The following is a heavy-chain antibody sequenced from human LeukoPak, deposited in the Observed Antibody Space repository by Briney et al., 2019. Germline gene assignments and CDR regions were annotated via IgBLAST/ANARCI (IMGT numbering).Heavy chain of an antibody. CDR3: ARVCCYYDSRSRPNWFDP. CDR1: GYSISSTYC. D-gene: IGHD3-10*01. Sequence: PSETLSLTCTVSGYSISSTYCWGWIRQPPGKGLEWIGRVCHSGSTYYNPSLKSRVTMSLDTSKNQFSLKLTSVTAADTAVYYCARVCCYYDSRSRPNWFDPWGPGTLVTASS. CDR2: VCHSGST. V-gene: IGHV4-38-2*02. J-gene: IGHJ5*02.